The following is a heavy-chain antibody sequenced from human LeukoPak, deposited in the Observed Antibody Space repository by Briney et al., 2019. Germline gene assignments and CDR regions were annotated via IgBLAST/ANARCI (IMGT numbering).Heavy chain of an antibody. Sequence: SETLSLTCTVSGGSISSYYWSWIRQPPGKGLEWIGYIYYSGSTNYNPSLKSRVTISVDTSKNQFSLKLSSVTAADTAVYYCARGSITMVRGVTVYYFDYWGQGTLVTVSS. CDR3: ARGSITMVRGVTVYYFDY. V-gene: IGHV4-59*08. J-gene: IGHJ4*02. D-gene: IGHD3-10*01. CDR1: GGSISSYY. CDR2: IYYSGST.